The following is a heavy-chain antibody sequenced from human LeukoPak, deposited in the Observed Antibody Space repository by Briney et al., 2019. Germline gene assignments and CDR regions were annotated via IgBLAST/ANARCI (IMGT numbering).Heavy chain of an antibody. V-gene: IGHV3-13*01. J-gene: IGHJ3*01. CDR1: GFTFSNYD. Sequence: PGGSLGLSCAASGFTFSNYDMHWVRQTTGKGLEWVSAIDTAGDTYYPGSVKGRFTISRENAKNSFFLQMNSLRADDTAVYYCARHSWNAAFDLWGRGTMVTVSS. CDR3: ARHSWNAAFDL. D-gene: IGHD1-1*01. CDR2: IDTAGDT.